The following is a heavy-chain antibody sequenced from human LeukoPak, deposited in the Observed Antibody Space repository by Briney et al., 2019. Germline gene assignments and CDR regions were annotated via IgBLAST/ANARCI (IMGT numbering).Heavy chain of an antibody. CDR2: ISGRTGAT. J-gene: IGHJ3*01. V-gene: IGHV3-23*01. Sequence: GGSLRLSCAASGFIFSTNDMSWVRQTPGKGLEWVSAISGRTGATYYTDSVRGRFTISRDNSKNTLYLQMHSLRAEDTAIYFCAKGGYFAFDFRGQGTTVIVSS. CDR3: AKGGYFAFDF. CDR1: GFIFSTND. D-gene: IGHD2-2*03.